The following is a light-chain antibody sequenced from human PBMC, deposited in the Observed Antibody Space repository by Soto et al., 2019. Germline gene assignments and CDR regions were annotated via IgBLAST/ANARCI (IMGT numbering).Light chain of an antibody. V-gene: IGKV3-20*01. CDR2: SAS. Sequence: EIVLTQFPGTLSLSPGERATLSCRASQSVRNNYLSWFQQKPGQAPRLLIYSASIRATGIPDRFSGSGSGTDFTLTVSRLEPEDFGVYYCLQFGSTPTTFGQGTRL. CDR3: LQFGSTPTT. CDR1: QSVRNNY. J-gene: IGKJ5*01.